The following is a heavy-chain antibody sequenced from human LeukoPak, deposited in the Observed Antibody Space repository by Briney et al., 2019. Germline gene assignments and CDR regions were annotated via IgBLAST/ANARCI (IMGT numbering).Heavy chain of an antibody. D-gene: IGHD3-9*01. J-gene: IGHJ6*02. Sequence: GGSLRLSCVASGFTLSSSWMHWVRQDPRKGLVWVSRINGDGRNINYADSVRGRFTISRDNAKNTLYLQMNTLRVEDTAVYYCTRDLMDYDVSTGLHHYYMDVWGQGTTVTVSS. V-gene: IGHV3-74*01. CDR3: TRDLMDYDVSTGLHHYYMDV. CDR1: GFTLSSSW. CDR2: INGDGRNI.